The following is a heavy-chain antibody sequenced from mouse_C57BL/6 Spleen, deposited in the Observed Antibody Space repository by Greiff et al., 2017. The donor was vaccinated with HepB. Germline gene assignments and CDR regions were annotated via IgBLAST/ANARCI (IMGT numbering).Heavy chain of an antibody. J-gene: IGHJ4*01. Sequence: EVMLVESGGGLVQPKGSLKLSCAASGFTFNTYAMHWVRQAPGKGLEWVARIRSKSSNYATYYADSVKDRFTISRDDSQSMLYLQMNNLKTEDTAMYYCVRDGDYEVYYAMDYWGQGTSVTVSS. CDR3: VRDGDYEVYYAMDY. CDR2: IRSKSSNYAT. D-gene: IGHD2-4*01. V-gene: IGHV10-3*01. CDR1: GFTFNTYA.